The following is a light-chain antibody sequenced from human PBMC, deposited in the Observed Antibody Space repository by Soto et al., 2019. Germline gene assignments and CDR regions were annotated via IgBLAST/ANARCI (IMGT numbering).Light chain of an antibody. CDR1: QTISTY. V-gene: IGKV1-39*01. Sequence: DIQMTQSPSSLFPSVGDRVTIACRARQTISTYLNWYQQKPGKAPKLLIFGASTLQSGVPSRFSGSGSGTEFILTISSLQREDFATYYCQQTYDTPPTFGQGTKVDIK. J-gene: IGKJ1*01. CDR2: GAS. CDR3: QQTYDTPPT.